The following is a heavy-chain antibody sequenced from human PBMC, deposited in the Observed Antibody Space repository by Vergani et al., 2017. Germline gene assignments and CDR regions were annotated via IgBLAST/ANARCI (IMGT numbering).Heavy chain of an antibody. CDR2: IYLDDSDT. J-gene: IGHJ4*02. CDR1: GYSFTTYW. D-gene: IGHD5-12*01. CDR3: TRAYTGYEPFDY. Sequence: EVQLVQSGAEVKKPGESLKISCKGSGYSFTTYWIAWVRQMPGRGLEWMGIIYLDDSDTRYSPSFQGQVAISVDKSISAAYLQWSSLKASDTAIYYCTRAYTGYEPFDYWGQGTLVTVSS. V-gene: IGHV5-51*01.